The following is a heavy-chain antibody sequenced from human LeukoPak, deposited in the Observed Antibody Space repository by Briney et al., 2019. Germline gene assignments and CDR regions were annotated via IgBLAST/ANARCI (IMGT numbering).Heavy chain of an antibody. CDR2: ISDSGGST. V-gene: IGHV3-23*01. Sequence: PGGSVRLSCAASGFTFSTYGMSWVRQAPGKGLEWVSGISDSGGSTYYADSVKGRCTISRDNSKNTVSLQMNNLRAEDTAVYFCARHDSFIPYWGQGTLVTVTS. D-gene: IGHD4-11*01. CDR1: GFTFSTYG. CDR3: ARHDSFIPY. J-gene: IGHJ4*02.